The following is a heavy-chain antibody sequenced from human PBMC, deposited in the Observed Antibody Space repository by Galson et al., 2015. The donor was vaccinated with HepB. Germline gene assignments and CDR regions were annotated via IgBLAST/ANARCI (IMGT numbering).Heavy chain of an antibody. CDR2: IKQDGSEK. V-gene: IGHV3-7*03. CDR3: ARNNYDILTGYYPGWFWFDP. Sequence: SLRLSCAASGFTFSSYWMSWVRQAPGKGLEWVANIKQDGSEKYYVDSVKGRFTISRDNAKNSLYLQMNSLRAEDTAVYYCARNNYDILTGYYPGWFWFDPWGQGTLVTVSS. D-gene: IGHD3-9*01. J-gene: IGHJ5*02. CDR1: GFTFSSYW.